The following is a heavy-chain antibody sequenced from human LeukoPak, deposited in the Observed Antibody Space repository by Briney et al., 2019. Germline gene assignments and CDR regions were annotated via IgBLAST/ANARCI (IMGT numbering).Heavy chain of an antibody. D-gene: IGHD3-3*01. V-gene: IGHV1/OR15-1*01. J-gene: IGHJ1*01. CDR2: INPNSGGT. CDR3: ARASSDYDFWSGYYWDFQH. Sequence: ASVKVSCKASGYIFTDYYMHWVRQAPGQELGWMGRINPNSGGTNYAQKFQGRVTMTRDTSISTAYTELSSLRSEDTAVYYCARASSDYDFWSGYYWDFQHWGQGTLVTVSS. CDR1: GYIFTDYY.